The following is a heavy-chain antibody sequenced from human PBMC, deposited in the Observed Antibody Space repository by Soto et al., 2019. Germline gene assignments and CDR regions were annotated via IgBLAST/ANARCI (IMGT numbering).Heavy chain of an antibody. CDR1: GCTVRIYV. CDR3: ARGTYFDY. D-gene: IGHD1-1*01. V-gene: IGHV1-18*01. Sequence: SVKVACKAAGCTVRIYVSIWVRQAPGQGLEWVGWISAYNDHTNYAQKFQGRVTMTTDTSTSTAYMELRSLRSDDTAVYYCARGTYFDYWGQGTLGTVSS. CDR2: ISAYNDHT. J-gene: IGHJ4*02.